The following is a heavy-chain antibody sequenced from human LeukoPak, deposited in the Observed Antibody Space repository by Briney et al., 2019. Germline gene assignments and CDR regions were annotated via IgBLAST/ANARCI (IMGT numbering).Heavy chain of an antibody. CDR2: IYYSGST. Sequence: PSETLSLTCCVSGGSISSSSYYWGGLRQPPGKGLEWIGSIYYSGSTYYNPSLKSRVAISLDTSKSQFSLKLSSATAADTAVYYCASLPGYWGQGTLVTVSS. V-gene: IGHV4-39*01. CDR1: GGSISSSSYY. J-gene: IGHJ4*02. CDR3: ASLPGY.